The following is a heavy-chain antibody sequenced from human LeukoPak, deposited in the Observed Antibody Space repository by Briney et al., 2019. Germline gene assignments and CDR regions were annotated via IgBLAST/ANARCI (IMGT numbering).Heavy chain of an antibody. CDR2: IVVGSGNT. D-gene: IGHD3-10*01. V-gene: IGHV1-58*01. J-gene: IGHJ5*02. CDR1: GFTFTSSA. Sequence: ASVKVSCTASGFTFTSSAVQWVRQARGQRLEWIGWIVVGSGNTNYAQKFQERVTITRDMSTSTAYMELSSLRSEDTAVYYCAADAYYYGSGRPNWFDPWGQGTLVTVSS. CDR3: AADAYYYGSGRPNWFDP.